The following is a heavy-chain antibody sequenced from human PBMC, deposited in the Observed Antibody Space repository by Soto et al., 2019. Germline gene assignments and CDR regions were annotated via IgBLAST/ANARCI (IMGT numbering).Heavy chain of an antibody. CDR3: AMGRSWYSVYY. CDR2: IYYSGRT. Sequence: QVHLQEPGPGLVKPSETLSLTCTDSGGSISSYYWSWIRQPQGKVLEWIGYIYYSGRTNDKPSLKRRVITSVDTSKKQFSLRLSSVTCADTAVYYCAMGRSWYSVYYWGRGTLVRVSS. CDR1: GGSISSYY. J-gene: IGHJ4*02. D-gene: IGHD6-13*01. V-gene: IGHV4-59*01.